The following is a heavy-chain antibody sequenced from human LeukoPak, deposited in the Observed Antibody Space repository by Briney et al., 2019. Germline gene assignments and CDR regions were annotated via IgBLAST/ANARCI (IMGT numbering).Heavy chain of an antibody. CDR3: ARGPETLRFDY. J-gene: IGHJ4*02. Sequence: SQTLSLTCTVSGGSISSVGYYWSWIRQHPGKGLEWIGYISYTGSPYYNPSLRSRVAISVDTSKNQFSLKLSSGTAAGTALYYCARGPETLRFDYWGQGTLVTVSS. D-gene: IGHD4-23*01. CDR1: GGSISSVGYY. CDR2: ISYTGSP. V-gene: IGHV4-31*03.